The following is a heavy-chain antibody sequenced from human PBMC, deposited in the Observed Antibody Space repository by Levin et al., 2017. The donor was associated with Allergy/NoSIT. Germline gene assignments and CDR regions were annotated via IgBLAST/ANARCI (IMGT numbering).Heavy chain of an antibody. J-gene: IGHJ6*02. CDR3: TRDLERGNWWYYYFRMDG. V-gene: IGHV3-49*04. D-gene: IGHD2-15*01. CDR1: GFTFGDYA. Sequence: GGSLRLSCTGSGFTFGDYAMSWVRQAPGKGLEWVGFIRTKGYSGTTDYAASVKGRFTISRDDSKSIAYLQMNSLKIEDTAVYYCTRDLERGNWWYYYFRMDGWGHGTTVTVSS. CDR2: IRTKGYSGTT.